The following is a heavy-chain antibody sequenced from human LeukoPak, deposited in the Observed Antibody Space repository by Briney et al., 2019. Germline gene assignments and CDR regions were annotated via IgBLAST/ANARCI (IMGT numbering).Heavy chain of an antibody. CDR1: GFTFSSYS. J-gene: IGHJ4*02. D-gene: IGHD3-22*01. V-gene: IGHV3-48*01. CDR3: ASDSSGYYYVEPFDY. Sequence: GGSLRLSCAASGFTFSSYSMNWVRQAPGKGLEWVSYISYGSGTIYYADSVKGRFTISRDNSKNTLYLQMNSLRAEDTAVYYCASDSSGYYYVEPFDYWGQGTLVTVSS. CDR2: ISYGSGTI.